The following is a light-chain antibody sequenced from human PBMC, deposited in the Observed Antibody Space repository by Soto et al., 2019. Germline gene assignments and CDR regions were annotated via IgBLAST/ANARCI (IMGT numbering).Light chain of an antibody. CDR2: EAS. Sequence: EIVMTQSPATLSVSPGERAALSCRASQSLTRNLAWYQQKHGQAHRLLIYEASTRATGIPARFSGSGSGTEFTLTISSMQSEDFAVYYCQQYNNWHPYTFGQGTKLEIK. CDR1: QSLTRN. CDR3: QQYNNWHPYT. V-gene: IGKV3-15*01. J-gene: IGKJ2*01.